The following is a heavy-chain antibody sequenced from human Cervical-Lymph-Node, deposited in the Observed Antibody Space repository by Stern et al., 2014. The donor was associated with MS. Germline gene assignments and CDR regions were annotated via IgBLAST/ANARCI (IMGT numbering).Heavy chain of an antibody. J-gene: IGHJ6*02. CDR3: ARDEIGQTTTHYYYYGMDV. V-gene: IGHV1-69*01. D-gene: IGHD1-1*01. CDR2: IIPVFGAA. CDR1: GGTFSSQA. Sequence: QVQLVQSGAEVKKPGSSVKVSCKASGGTFSSQAISWVRQAPGQGLEWLGWIIPVFGAAHYAQKFQGRVTITADESTSTAYMELRSLRSEDTAVYYCARDEIGQTTTHYYYYGMDVWGQGTTVTVSS.